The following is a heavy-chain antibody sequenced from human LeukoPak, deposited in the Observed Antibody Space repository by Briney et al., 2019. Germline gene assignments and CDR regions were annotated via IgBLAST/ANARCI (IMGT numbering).Heavy chain of an antibody. CDR2: ISSSGSTI. D-gene: IGHD3-3*01. V-gene: IGHV3-48*04. Sequence: HPGGSLRLSCAASGFTFSSYSMNWVRQAPGKGLEWVSYISSSGSTIYYADSVKGRFTISRDNAKNSLYLQMNSLRAEDTAVYYCARDESLGDLWSGNFDAFDIWGQGTMVTVSS. CDR3: ARDESLGDLWSGNFDAFDI. J-gene: IGHJ3*02. CDR1: GFTFSSYS.